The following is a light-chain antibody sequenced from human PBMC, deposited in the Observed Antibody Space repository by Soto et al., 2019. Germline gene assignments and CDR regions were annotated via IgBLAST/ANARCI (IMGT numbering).Light chain of an antibody. V-gene: IGKV3-20*01. CDR2: GAS. CDR3: QQYNNWPQT. CDR1: QSVSSRY. J-gene: IGKJ1*01. Sequence: EIVLTQSPGTLSLSPGERATLSCRASQSVSSRYLAWYQQKPGQAPRLLIYGASSRATGIPARFSGSGSGTEFTLTISSLQSADFAEYHCQQYNNWPQTFGQGTKVDIK.